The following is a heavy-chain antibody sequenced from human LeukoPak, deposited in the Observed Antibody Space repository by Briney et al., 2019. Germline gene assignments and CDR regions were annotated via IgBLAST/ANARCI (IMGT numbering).Heavy chain of an antibody. CDR2: IYYSGST. Sequence: SETLSLTCTVSGGSIGSYYWSWIRQPPGKGLEWIGYIYYSGSTNYNPSLKSRVTISVDTSKNQFSLKLSSVTAADTAVYYCATSYYGSGSYSDAFDIWGQGTMVTVSS. V-gene: IGHV4-59*08. D-gene: IGHD3-10*01. CDR1: GGSIGSYY. CDR3: ATSYYGSGSYSDAFDI. J-gene: IGHJ3*02.